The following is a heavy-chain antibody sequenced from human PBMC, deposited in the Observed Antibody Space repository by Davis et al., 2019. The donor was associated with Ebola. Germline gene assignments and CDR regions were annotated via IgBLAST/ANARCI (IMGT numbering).Heavy chain of an antibody. J-gene: IGHJ5*02. V-gene: IGHV3-73*01. CDR2: IRSKANSYAT. Sequence: GESLKISCAASGFTFSGSAMHWVRQASGKGLEWVGRIRSKANSYATAYAASVKGRFTISRDDSKNTAYLQMNSLKTEDTAVYYCAKEGGSSPFWFDPWGQGTLVTVSS. CDR1: GFTFSGSA. D-gene: IGHD1-26*01. CDR3: AKEGGSSPFWFDP.